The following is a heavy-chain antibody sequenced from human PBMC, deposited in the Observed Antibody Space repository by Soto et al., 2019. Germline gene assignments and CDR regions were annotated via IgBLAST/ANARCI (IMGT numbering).Heavy chain of an antibody. J-gene: IGHJ4*02. V-gene: IGHV4-30-4*08. Sequence: SETLSLTCSVSGGSISGDYYWSWIRQSPEKGLEWIGYIYYSGSSYSNPALQSRLGMSLDTSKNQFSLKLRSVTAADTAVYYCAGGGARWPGYFDSWDQGALVTVSS. D-gene: IGHD2-15*01. CDR2: IYYSGSS. CDR1: GGSISGDYY. CDR3: AGGGARWPGYFDS.